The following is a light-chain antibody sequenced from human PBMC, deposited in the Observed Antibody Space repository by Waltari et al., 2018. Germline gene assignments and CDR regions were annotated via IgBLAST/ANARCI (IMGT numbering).Light chain of an antibody. CDR2: DAS. V-gene: IGKV3-11*01. CDR3: QQRTNWPRGA. CDR1: QSVSSY. J-gene: IGKJ5*01. Sequence: EIVLTQSPATLSLSPGERATLSCRASQSVSSYLAWYQQNPGQVPRILIYDASNRATGTPARFSGSGSGTDFTLPNSSLEPEDFAVYYCQQRTNWPRGAFGQGTRLEIK.